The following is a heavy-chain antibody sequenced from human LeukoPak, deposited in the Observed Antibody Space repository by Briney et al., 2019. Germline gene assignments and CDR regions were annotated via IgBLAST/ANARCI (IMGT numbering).Heavy chain of an antibody. CDR3: ARGHWTVDY. D-gene: IGHD1-1*01. J-gene: IGHJ4*02. CDR1: GGSFSGYY. CDR2: INHSGST. V-gene: IGHV4-34*01. Sequence: SETLSLTCAVYGGSFSGYYWSWVRQPPGKGLEWIGEINHSGSTNYNPSLKSRVTISVDTSKYQFSLKLSSVTAADTAVYYCARGHWTVDYWGQGTLVTVSS.